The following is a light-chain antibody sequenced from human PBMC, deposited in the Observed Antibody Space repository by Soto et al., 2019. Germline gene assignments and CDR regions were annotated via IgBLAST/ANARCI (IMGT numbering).Light chain of an antibody. CDR1: QSVNSN. CDR3: QQHGQWPIT. J-gene: IGKJ5*01. V-gene: IGKV3D-15*01. Sequence: EIVMTQSPATRSVSPVERATLSFRASQSVNSNYLAWYQQKPGQAPRLLIYGISKRATDIPDRFSGSGSGTEFTLTISSLQPEDFATYYCQQHGQWPITFGQGTRLEIK. CDR2: GIS.